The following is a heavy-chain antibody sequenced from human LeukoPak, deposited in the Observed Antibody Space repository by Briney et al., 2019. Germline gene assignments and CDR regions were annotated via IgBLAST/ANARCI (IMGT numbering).Heavy chain of an antibody. J-gene: IGHJ3*02. CDR2: ISYIGST. CDR1: DDSFSSHY. V-gene: IGHV4-59*11. CDR3: ARDLVTVTKGFDI. D-gene: IGHD4-17*01. Sequence: SETLSLTCAVSDDSFSSHYRTWIRQPPGKGLEWIGYISYIGSTNYNPSLKSRVTISIDTSKNQFSLKLSSVTAADTVVYYCARDLVTVTKGFDIWGQGTMVSVSS.